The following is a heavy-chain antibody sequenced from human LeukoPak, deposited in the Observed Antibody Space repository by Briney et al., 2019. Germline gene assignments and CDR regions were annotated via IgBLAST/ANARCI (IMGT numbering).Heavy chain of an antibody. CDR1: GFTFSSYA. CDR3: AKSYNGYESKPDY. V-gene: IGHV3-23*01. D-gene: IGHD5-12*01. CDR2: ISGSGGST. Sequence: GGSLRPSCAASGFTFSSYAMSWVRQAPGKGLEWVSAISGSGGSTYYADSVKGRFTISRDNSKNTLYLQMNSLRAEDTAVYYCAKSYNGYESKPDYWGQGTLVTVSS. J-gene: IGHJ4*02.